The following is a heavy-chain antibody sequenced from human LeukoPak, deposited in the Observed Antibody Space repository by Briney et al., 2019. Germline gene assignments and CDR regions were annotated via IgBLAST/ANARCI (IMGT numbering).Heavy chain of an antibody. CDR3: ARDIIVVVAANGVDP. V-gene: IGHV3-21*01. CDR2: ISSSSSYI. J-gene: IGHJ5*02. D-gene: IGHD2-15*01. CDR1: GFTFSSYS. Sequence: GGSLRLSCAASGFTFSSYSMNWVRQAPGKGLEWVSSISSSSSYIYYADSVKGRFTISRDNAKNSLYLQMNSLRAEDTAVYYCARDIIVVVAANGVDPWGQGTLVTVSS.